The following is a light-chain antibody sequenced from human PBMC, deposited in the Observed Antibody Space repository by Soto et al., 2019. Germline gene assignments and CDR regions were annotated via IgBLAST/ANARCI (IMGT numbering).Light chain of an antibody. J-gene: IGKJ1*01. CDR1: QSVSSY. V-gene: IGKV3-11*01. Sequence: ESVLTHSPATLSLSPGERATLSCRASQSVSSYLAWYQQKPGQTPRLLIYDASNRATGIPARFSGSGSGTDFTLTISSLEPEDFAVYYCQQRSDWTRTFGQVTKVDIX. CDR2: DAS. CDR3: QQRSDWTRT.